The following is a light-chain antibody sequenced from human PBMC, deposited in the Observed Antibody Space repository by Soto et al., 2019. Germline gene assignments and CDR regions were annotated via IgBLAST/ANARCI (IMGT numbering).Light chain of an antibody. V-gene: IGKV1-5*03. J-gene: IGKJ4*01. CDR1: QSISSW. CDR2: KAS. CDR3: QQYNVYST. Sequence: DIQMTQYPYTLSASVGDRVTITCRASQSISSWLAWYQQKPGKAPKVLIYKASNLESGVPSRFSGSGSETEFTLTISSLQPDDFATYYCQQYNVYSTFGGGTKVDIK.